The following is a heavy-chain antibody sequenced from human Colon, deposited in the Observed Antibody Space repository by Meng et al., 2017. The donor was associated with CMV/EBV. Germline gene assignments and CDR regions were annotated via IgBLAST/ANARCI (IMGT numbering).Heavy chain of an antibody. Sequence: GESLKISCAASGFSFSSYAMSWVRQAPGKGLEWVSVIYSGGSTTSYADSVKGRFTISRDNSRNMLYLQMNSLRAEDTAVYYCGTQLAAAGLCIDYWGQGTLVTVSS. J-gene: IGHJ4*02. V-gene: IGHV3-23*03. CDR2: IYSGGSTT. CDR1: GFSFSSYA. D-gene: IGHD6-13*01. CDR3: GTQLAAAGLCIDY.